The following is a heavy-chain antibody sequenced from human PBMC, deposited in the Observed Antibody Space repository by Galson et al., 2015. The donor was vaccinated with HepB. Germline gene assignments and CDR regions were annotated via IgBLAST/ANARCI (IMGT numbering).Heavy chain of an antibody. J-gene: IGHJ3*02. CDR2: INPNTGGT. V-gene: IGHV1-2*02. Sequence: SVKVSCKASGYTFTGYYMHWVRQAPGQGLEWMGWINPNTGGTNFAQRFQGRVTMTRDTSISTAYMELSRLRSDDTAVYYCARERDYYDSSGYGGPTDPNPFDIWGQGTMVTVSS. CDR1: GYTFTGYY. CDR3: ARERDYYDSSGYGGPTDPNPFDI. D-gene: IGHD3-22*01.